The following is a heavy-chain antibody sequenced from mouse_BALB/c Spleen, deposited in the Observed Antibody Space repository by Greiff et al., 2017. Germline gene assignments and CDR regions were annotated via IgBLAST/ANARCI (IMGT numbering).Heavy chain of an antibody. CDR1: GYSFTGYF. J-gene: IGHJ3*01. D-gene: IGHD2-2*01. CDR3: GYGYDVAWFAY. Sequence: EVKLMESGPELVKPGASVKISCKASGYSFTGYFMNWVKQSHGKSLEWIGRINPYNGDTFYNQKFKGKATLTVDKSSSTAHMELLSLTSEDSAVYYCGYGYDVAWFAYWGQGTLVTVSA. V-gene: IGHV1-37*01. CDR2: INPYNGDT.